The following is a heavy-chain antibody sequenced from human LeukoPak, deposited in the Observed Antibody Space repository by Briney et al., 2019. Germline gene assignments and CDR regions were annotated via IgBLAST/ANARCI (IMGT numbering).Heavy chain of an antibody. V-gene: IGHV4-39*07. CDR1: GGSISSSSYY. J-gene: IGHJ6*03. CDR2: IYYSGST. CDR3: ARAPPSSGYFPYYYYYYMDV. D-gene: IGHD3-22*01. Sequence: SETLSLTCTVSGGSISSSSYYWGWIRQPPGKGLEWIGSIYYSGSTYYNPSLKSRVTISVDTSKNQFSLKLSSVTAADTAVYYCARAPPSSGYFPYYYYYYMDVWGKGTTVTVSS.